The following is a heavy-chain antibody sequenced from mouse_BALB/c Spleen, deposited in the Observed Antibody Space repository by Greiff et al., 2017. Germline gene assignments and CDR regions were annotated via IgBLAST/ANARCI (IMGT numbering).Heavy chain of an antibody. V-gene: IGHV2-6-5*01. CDR2: IWGGGST. D-gene: IGHD4-1*01. J-gene: IGHJ1*01. CDR1: GFSLTDYG. CDR3: AKPRTGRYWYFDV. Sequence: VQLVESGPGLVAPSQSLSITCTVSGFSLTDYGVSWIRQPPGKGLEWLGVIWGGGSTYYNSALKSRLSISKDNSKSQVFLKMNSLQTDDTAMYYCAKPRTGRYWYFDVWGAGTTVTVSS.